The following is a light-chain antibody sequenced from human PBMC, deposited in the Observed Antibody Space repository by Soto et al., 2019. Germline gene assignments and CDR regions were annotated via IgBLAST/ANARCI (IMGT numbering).Light chain of an antibody. Sequence: QSVLTQPPAASGTPGQRVTISCSGGSSNVGSNTVDWYQQLAGTAPTLLIYSNNERPSGVPDRFSGSKSGTSASLAISGLQSEDEADYYCAAWDDSLNADVFGSGSKVTVL. V-gene: IGLV1-44*01. CDR2: SNN. CDR3: AAWDDSLNADV. J-gene: IGLJ1*01. CDR1: SSNVGSNT.